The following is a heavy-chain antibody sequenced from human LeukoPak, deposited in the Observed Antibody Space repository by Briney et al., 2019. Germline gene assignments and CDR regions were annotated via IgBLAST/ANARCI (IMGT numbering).Heavy chain of an antibody. CDR1: GFIFSHHG. CDR2: IRTDGVTT. D-gene: IGHD5-24*01. V-gene: IGHV3-23*01. Sequence: GGTLRLSCAASGFIFSHHGMNWVRQAPGKGLAWVSGIRTDGVTTYYADSVKGRFIISRDNSKNTVYLQMNSLSAEDAAVYYCVKDDGWVQYANWGQGTLVTVSS. CDR3: VKDDGWVQYAN. J-gene: IGHJ4*02.